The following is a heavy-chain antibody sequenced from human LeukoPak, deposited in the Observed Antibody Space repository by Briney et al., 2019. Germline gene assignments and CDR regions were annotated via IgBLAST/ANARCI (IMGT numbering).Heavy chain of an antibody. V-gene: IGHV3-48*03. CDR2: ISSSGSTI. CDR1: GFTFSSYE. CDR3: ARGPIGGGITMIVVVITYFDY. Sequence: GGSLRLSCAASGFTFSSYEMNWVRQAPGKGLEWVSYISSSGSTIYYADSVKGRFTISRDNAKNSLYLQMNSLRAEDTAVYYCARGPIGGGITMIVVVITYFDYWGQGTLVTVSS. J-gene: IGHJ4*02. D-gene: IGHD3-22*01.